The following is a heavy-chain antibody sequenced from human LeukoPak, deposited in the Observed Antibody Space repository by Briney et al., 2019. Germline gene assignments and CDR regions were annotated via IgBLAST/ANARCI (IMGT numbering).Heavy chain of an antibody. CDR3: AKGGSGWSYHFDF. J-gene: IGHJ4*02. CDR2: ISGDGGST. CDR1: GFTFDDYA. D-gene: IGHD6-19*01. V-gene: IGHV3-43*02. Sequence: GGSLRLSCAASGFTFDDYAMHWVRQAPGKGLEWVSLISGDGGSTYYADSVKGRFTISRDNSKNSLYLQMNSLSTEDTALYYCAKGGSGWSYHFDFWGQGTLVTVSS.